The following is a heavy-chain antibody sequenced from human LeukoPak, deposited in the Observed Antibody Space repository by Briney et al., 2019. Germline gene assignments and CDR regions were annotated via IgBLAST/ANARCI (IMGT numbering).Heavy chain of an antibody. CDR2: IRRKTYGGTP. V-gene: IGHV3-49*04. CDR1: GFNFGDYT. D-gene: IGHD2-2*01. CDR3: ARNGGDYRNGGEYCSGTGCYLR. Sequence: GGSLRLSCTTSGFNFGDYTMSWVRQAPGKGLEWVGFIRRKTYGGTPEYAASVKGRITISRDDSKGIAYLQMNSLKTEDTAVYYCARNGGDYRNGGEYCSGTGCYLRWGQGTLVTVSS. J-gene: IGHJ4*02.